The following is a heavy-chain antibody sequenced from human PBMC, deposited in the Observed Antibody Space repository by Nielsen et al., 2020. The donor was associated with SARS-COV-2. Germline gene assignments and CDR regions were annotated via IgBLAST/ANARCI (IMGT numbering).Heavy chain of an antibody. CDR1: GFTFSSYA. J-gene: IGHJ4*02. D-gene: IGHD4-17*01. CDR3: AKQGENDYGDYGRPGGDYFDY. V-gene: IGHV3-23*01. CDR2: ISGSGGST. Sequence: GESLKISCAASGFTFSSYAMSWVRQAPGKGLEWVSAISGSGGSTYYADSVKGRFTISRDNSKNTLYLQMNSLRAEDTAVYYCAKQGENDYGDYGRPGGDYFDYWGQGTLVTVSS.